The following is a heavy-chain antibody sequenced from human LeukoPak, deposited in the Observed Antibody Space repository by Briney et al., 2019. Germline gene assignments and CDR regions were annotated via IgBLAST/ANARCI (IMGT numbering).Heavy chain of an antibody. J-gene: IGHJ4*02. CDR2: FDPEDGET. D-gene: IGHD3-9*01. CDR1: GYTLTELS. CDR3: ATEPRYFDWPNLYY. V-gene: IGHV1-24*01. Sequence: ASVKVSCKVSGYTLTELSMHWVRQAPGKGLEWMGGFDPEDGETIYAQKFQGRVTMTEGTSTDTAYMELSSLRSEDTAVYYCATEPRYFDWPNLYYWGQGTLVTVSS.